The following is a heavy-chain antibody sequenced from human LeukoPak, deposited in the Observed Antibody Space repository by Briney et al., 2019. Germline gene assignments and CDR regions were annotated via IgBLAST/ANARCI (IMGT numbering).Heavy chain of an antibody. CDR2: ITGSGPYM. Sequence: GGSLRLSCAASGFTFSTFAMHWVRLSPGKGLEWVSSITGSGPYMLYADSVKHRFTISRDNTKNLLYLEMNSLRADDTAVYYCAREPTYTSTWYTTCDYWGQGTLVTVSS. J-gene: IGHJ4*02. CDR1: GFTFSTFA. CDR3: AREPTYTSTWYTTCDY. V-gene: IGHV3-21*06. D-gene: IGHD6-13*01.